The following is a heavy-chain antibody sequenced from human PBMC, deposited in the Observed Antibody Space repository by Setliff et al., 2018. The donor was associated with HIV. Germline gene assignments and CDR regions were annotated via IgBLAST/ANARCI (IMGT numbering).Heavy chain of an antibody. J-gene: IGHJ6*02. V-gene: IGHV1-18*01. D-gene: IGHD3-16*01. CDR3: ARGWGGQDSNYYGMDV. CDR1: GYTFINFG. Sequence: EASVKVSCKASGYTFINFGISWVRQAPGQGLEWMGWISAYNGNTNSAQRLQGRVTLTTDTSTSTAYMDLRSLRSDDTAVYYCARGWGGQDSNYYGMDVWGQGTTVTVSS. CDR2: ISAYNGNT.